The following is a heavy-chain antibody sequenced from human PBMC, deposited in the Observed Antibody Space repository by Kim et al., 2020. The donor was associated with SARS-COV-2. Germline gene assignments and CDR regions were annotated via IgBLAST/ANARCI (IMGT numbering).Heavy chain of an antibody. CDR3: ARGADYGRHIYYYYMDV. CDR2: INHSGST. V-gene: IGHV4-34*01. Sequence: SETLSLTCAVYGGSFSGYYWSWIRQPPGKGLEWIGEINHSGSTNYNPSLKSRVTISVDTSKNQFSLKLSSVTAADTAVYYCARGADYGRHIYYYYMDVWGKGTTVTVSS. D-gene: IGHD4-17*01. J-gene: IGHJ6*03. CDR1: GGSFSGYY.